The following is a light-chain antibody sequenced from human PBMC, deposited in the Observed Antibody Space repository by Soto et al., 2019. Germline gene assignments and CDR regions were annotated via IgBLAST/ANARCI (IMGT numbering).Light chain of an antibody. CDR1: QSVSSY. Sequence: EIVLTQSPATLSLSPRDRPTLSCRASQSVSSYLAWYHRKHGKAPRLLIYDASNRATGIPARFSGSGSGTDFTLTISSLEPEDFAVYYCQQRSNWPPWTFGQGTKVDIK. J-gene: IGKJ1*01. CDR3: QQRSNWPPWT. CDR2: DAS. V-gene: IGKV3-11*01.